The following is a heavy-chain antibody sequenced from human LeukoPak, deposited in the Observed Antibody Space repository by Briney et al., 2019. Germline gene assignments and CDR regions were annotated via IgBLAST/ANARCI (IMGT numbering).Heavy chain of an antibody. CDR3: ARGLLSVYYYYMDV. CDR2: IIPIFGTA. CDR1: GGTFSSYA. J-gene: IGHJ6*03. V-gene: IGHV1-69*13. D-gene: IGHD2-15*01. Sequence: GASVKVSCKASGGTFSSYAISWVRQAPGQGLEWMGGIIPIFGTANYAQKFQGRVTITADESTSTAYMELSSLRSEDTAVYYCARGLLSVYYYYMDVWGKGTTVTISS.